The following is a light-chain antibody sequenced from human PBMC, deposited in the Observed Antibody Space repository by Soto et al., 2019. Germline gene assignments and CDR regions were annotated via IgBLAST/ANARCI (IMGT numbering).Light chain of an antibody. CDR2: GAS. V-gene: IGKV3-15*01. CDR1: QSVRNN. J-gene: IGKJ1*01. CDR3: QEYDNWPPWT. Sequence: TVMTQSPATLSVSVGERVTLSCRASQSVRNNLAWYQQKPGQAPRLLIYGASTRATDVPARFSGSGSGTEFTLTISGLQSEDFAVYYCQEYDNWPPWTFGQGTKVDIK.